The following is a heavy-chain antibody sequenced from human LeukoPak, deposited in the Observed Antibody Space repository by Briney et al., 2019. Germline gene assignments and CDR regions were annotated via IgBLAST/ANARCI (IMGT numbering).Heavy chain of an antibody. CDR1: GFTFSTYW. CDR2: VNGDGSST. D-gene: IGHD2-15*01. CDR3: ARDRGWPAVHFDL. Sequence: GGSLRLSCAASGFTFSTYWMHWVRQAPGKGLVWVSRVNGDGSSTNYADSVKGRFTVSRDNSKTTVYLQMNSLRVEDTAVYYCARDRGWPAVHFDLWGQGTLVTVSS. V-gene: IGHV3-74*01. J-gene: IGHJ4*02.